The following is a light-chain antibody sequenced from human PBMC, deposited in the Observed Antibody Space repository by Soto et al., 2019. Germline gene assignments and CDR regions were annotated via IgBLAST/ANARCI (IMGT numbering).Light chain of an antibody. CDR2: STN. Sequence: QSVLTQPPSASGTPGQRVTICCSGSSSNIGSNSVNWYQQLPGTAPKLLIYSTNQRPSGVPDRFSGSKSDTSASLAISGLQSEDEADYYCAAWDDSLNGEVVFGGGTKLTVL. J-gene: IGLJ2*01. CDR1: SSNIGSNS. CDR3: AAWDDSLNGEVV. V-gene: IGLV1-44*01.